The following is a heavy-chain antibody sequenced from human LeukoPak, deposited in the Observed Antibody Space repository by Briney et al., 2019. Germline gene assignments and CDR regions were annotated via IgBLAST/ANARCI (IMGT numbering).Heavy chain of an antibody. CDR2: IYTSGST. Sequence: PSETLSLTCTVPGGSISSGSYYWSWIRQPAGKGLEWIGRIYTSGSTNYNPSLKSRVTISVDTSKNQFSLKLSSVTAADTAVYYCARDQGRWLQLRGTAFDIWGQGTMVTVSS. V-gene: IGHV4-61*02. CDR1: GGSISSGSYY. CDR3: ARDQGRWLQLRGTAFDI. J-gene: IGHJ3*02. D-gene: IGHD5-24*01.